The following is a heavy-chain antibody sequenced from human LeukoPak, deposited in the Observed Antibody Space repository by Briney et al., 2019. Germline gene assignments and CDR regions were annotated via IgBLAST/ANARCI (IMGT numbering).Heavy chain of an antibody. CDR2: VRTTGTT. D-gene: IGHD4-17*01. J-gene: IGHJ4*02. CDR3: ARGFSFGHGAMFDY. Sequence: SQSLSLTCTVAAGFFSSVDYYWTWMLEPGGTGLEWIARVRTTGTTDFNPSIKSRVSISLDTSKNQFSLKLTSVTAADTAVYYCARGFSFGHGAMFDYWGQGTLVTGSP. V-gene: IGHV4-61*02. CDR1: AGFFSSVDYY.